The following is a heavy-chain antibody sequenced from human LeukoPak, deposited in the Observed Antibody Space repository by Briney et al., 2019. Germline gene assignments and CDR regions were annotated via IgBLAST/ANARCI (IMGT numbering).Heavy chain of an antibody. D-gene: IGHD3-22*01. J-gene: IGHJ4*02. Sequence: SETLSLTCTVSRGSISGSIRSYYWSWLRQPPGKGLEWIGRLYTSGSTNYNPSLKSRVTMSVDTSKNQFSLKLTSMTAADTAVYYCARGGSSGYYYGWGQGTLVTVSS. CDR2: LYTSGST. CDR3: ARGGSSGYYYG. CDR1: RGSISGSIRSYY. V-gene: IGHV4-4*07.